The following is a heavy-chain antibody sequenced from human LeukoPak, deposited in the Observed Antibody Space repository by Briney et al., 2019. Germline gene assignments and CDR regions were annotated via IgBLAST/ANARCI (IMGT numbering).Heavy chain of an antibody. CDR2: IIPIFGIA. V-gene: IGHV1-69*04. J-gene: IGHJ6*02. Sequence: GASVKVSCKASGGTFSSYAISCVRQAPGQGLEWMGRIIPIFGIANYAQKFQGRVTITADKSTSTAYMELSSLRSEDTAVYYCARVPPARNDYSNYVDYYGMDVWGQGTTVTVSS. CDR3: ARVPPARNDYSNYVDYYGMDV. D-gene: IGHD4-11*01. CDR1: GGTFSSYA.